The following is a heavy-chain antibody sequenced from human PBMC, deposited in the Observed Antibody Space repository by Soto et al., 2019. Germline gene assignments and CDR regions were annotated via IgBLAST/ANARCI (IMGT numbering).Heavy chain of an antibody. J-gene: IGHJ4*02. V-gene: IGHV3-23*01. D-gene: IGHD3-10*01. CDR3: AKGDGLLWFGELFDGLDY. CDR2: ISGSGGST. Sequence: GGSLRLSCAASGFTFSSYAMSWVRQAPGKGLEWVSAISGSGGSTYYADSVKGRFTISRDNSKNTLYLQMNSLRAEDTAVYYCAKGDGLLWFGELFDGLDYWGQGTLVTVSS. CDR1: GFTFSSYA.